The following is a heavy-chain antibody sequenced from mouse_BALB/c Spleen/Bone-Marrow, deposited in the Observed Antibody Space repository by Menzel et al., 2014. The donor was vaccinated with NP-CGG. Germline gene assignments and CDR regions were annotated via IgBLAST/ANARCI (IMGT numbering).Heavy chain of an antibody. CDR1: GFTFNTYA. V-gene: IGHV10-1*02. J-gene: IGHJ4*01. CDR2: IRSKGNNYAT. CDR3: VRHMDY. Sequence: DVQLVESGGGLVQPKGSLKLSCAASGFTFNTYAMNWVRQAPGKGLEWLARIRSKGNNYATYYGDSVKDRSTISRDDSQSMLYLQMNNLKTEDTAMYYCVRHMDYWGQGTSVIVSS.